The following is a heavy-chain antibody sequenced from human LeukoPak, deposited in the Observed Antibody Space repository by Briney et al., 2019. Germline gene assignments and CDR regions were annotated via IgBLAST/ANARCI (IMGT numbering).Heavy chain of an antibody. J-gene: IGHJ6*03. CDR2: INAYNGNT. Sequence: VKVSCQASCYTFTSYVISWVRQAPGQGPEWMGWINAYNGNTNYAQKLQGRVTMTTGTSTSTAYMELRSLRSDDTAVYYCARSPGYSSSWSYYYYYYMDVWGKGTTVTISS. V-gene: IGHV1-18*01. D-gene: IGHD6-13*01. CDR3: ARSPGYSSSWSYYYYYYMDV. CDR1: CYTFTSYV.